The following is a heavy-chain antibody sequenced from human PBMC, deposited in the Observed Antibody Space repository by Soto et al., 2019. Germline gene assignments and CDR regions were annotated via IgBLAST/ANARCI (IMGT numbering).Heavy chain of an antibody. D-gene: IGHD2-15*01. V-gene: IGHV3-11*01. CDR1: GLTFSDYY. CDR3: ARDPRYCSGGSCFYYFVY. J-gene: IGHJ4*01. CDR2: ISSGGRTI. Sequence: GGSLRLSCVVSGLTFSDYYMSWIRQAPGKGLEWISYISSGGRTIFYADSVKGRFTISRDNAKNSLYLQMSSLRAEDTAVYYCARDPRYCSGGSCFYYFVYWGHGTLVTVS.